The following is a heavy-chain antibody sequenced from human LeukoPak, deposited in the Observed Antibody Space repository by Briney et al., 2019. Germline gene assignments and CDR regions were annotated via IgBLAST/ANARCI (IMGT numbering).Heavy chain of an antibody. V-gene: IGHV4-59*01. CDR2: IFYTGTT. CDR1: GGSIRSYQ. CDR3: ARDLRREGYNRGAFDI. J-gene: IGHJ3*02. D-gene: IGHD5-24*01. Sequence: PSETLSLTCTVSGGSIRSYQWSWLRQPPGKGLEWIGFIFYTGTTNYNPSLNSRVTISIDTSKRQFSLKLSSVTAADTAVYFCARDLRREGYNRGAFDIRGQGRVVTVSS.